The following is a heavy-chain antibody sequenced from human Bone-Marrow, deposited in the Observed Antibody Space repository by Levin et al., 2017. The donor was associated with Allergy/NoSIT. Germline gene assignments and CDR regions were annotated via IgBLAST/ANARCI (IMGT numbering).Heavy chain of an antibody. D-gene: IGHD6-13*01. Sequence: PGGSLRLSCAASGFTFSSYAMSWVRQAPGKGLEWVSAISGGAGRTHYADSVKGRFTISRDNSKNTLYLELSSLRAEDTAVYYCASFAAGSLYYGLDVWGQGTTVTVSS. J-gene: IGHJ6*02. CDR3: ASFAAGSLYYGLDV. V-gene: IGHV3-23*01. CDR1: GFTFSSYA. CDR2: ISGGAGRT.